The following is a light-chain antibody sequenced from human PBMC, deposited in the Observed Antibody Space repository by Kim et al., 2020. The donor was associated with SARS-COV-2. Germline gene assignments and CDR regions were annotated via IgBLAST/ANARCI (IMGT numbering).Light chain of an antibody. V-gene: IGKV1-39*01. CDR3: QQSYSTPPD. J-gene: IGKJ2*01. CDR1: QSISSY. CDR2: AAS. Sequence: SASVGDRVTITCRASQSISSYLNWYQQKPGKAPKLLIYAASSLQSGVPSRFGGSGSGTDFTLTISSLQPEDFATYYCQQSYSTPPDFGQGTKLEI.